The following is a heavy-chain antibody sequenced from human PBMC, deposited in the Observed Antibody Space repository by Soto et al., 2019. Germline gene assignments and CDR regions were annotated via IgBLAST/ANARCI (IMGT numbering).Heavy chain of an antibody. J-gene: IGHJ4*02. CDR3: SSAHRLRGWYFDY. CDR2: ISGSGGST. D-gene: IGHD3-3*01. Sequence: EVQLLESGGGLVQPGGSLRLSCAASGFTFSSYAMSWVRQAPGKGLEWVSAISGSGGSTYYADSVKGRFNISRDNSKNTLYLQMNSLRAEDTAVYYCSSAHRLRGWYFDYWCQGTLVTVSS. V-gene: IGHV3-23*01. CDR1: GFTFSSYA.